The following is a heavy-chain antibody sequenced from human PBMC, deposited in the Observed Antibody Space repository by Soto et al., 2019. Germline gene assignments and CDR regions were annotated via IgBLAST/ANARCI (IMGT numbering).Heavy chain of an antibody. V-gene: IGHV3-30-3*01. CDR1: GFTFSSYA. D-gene: IGHD3-22*01. Sequence: QVQLVESGGGVVQPGRSLRLSCAASGFTFSSYAMHWVRQAPGKGLEWVAVISYDGSNKYYADSVKGRFTISRDNSKNPRYLQMNSLRAEDTAVYYCARVPYDSSGYPDYWGQGTLVTVSS. J-gene: IGHJ4*02. CDR3: ARVPYDSSGYPDY. CDR2: ISYDGSNK.